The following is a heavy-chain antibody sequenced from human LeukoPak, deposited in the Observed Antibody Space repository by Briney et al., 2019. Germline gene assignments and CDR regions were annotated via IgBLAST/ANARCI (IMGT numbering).Heavy chain of an antibody. CDR1: GGSISSGDYY. Sequence: SETLSLTCTVSGGSISSGDYYWSWIRQPPGKGLEWIGYIYYSGSTYYNPSLKSRVTISVDTSKNQFSLKLSSVTAADTAVYYCARGGEWLVQNYWRQGTLVTVSS. CDR3: ARGGEWLVQNY. D-gene: IGHD6-19*01. CDR2: IYYSGST. J-gene: IGHJ4*02. V-gene: IGHV4-30-4*08.